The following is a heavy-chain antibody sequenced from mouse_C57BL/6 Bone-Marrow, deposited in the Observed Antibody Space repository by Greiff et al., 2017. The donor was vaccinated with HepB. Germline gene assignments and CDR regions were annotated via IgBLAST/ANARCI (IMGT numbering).Heavy chain of an antibody. J-gene: IGHJ1*03. CDR2: ISYSGTT. V-gene: IGHV3-1*01. CDR3: ARGEIYDYDQYFDV. CDR1: GYSITSGFD. D-gene: IGHD2-4*01. Sequence: EVMLVESGPGMVKPSQSLSLTCTVTGYSITSGFDWHWIRHFPGNKLEWMAYISYSGTTNYNPSLKSRISITHDTSKNHFFLKLNSVTAEDTATYYCARGEIYDYDQYFDVWGTGTTVTVSS.